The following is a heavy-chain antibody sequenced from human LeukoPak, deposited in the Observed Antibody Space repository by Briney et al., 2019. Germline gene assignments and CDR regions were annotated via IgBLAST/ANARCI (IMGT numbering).Heavy chain of an antibody. CDR1: GFTFNSYG. CDR2: ISGSGGST. Sequence: GGSLRLSCVTSGFTFNSYGFYWVRQAPGKGLEWVSAISGSGGSTYYADSVKGRFTISRDNAKNSLYLQMNSLRAEDTAVYYCAELGITMIGGVWGKGTTVTISS. CDR3: AELGITMIGGV. V-gene: IGHV3-48*03. J-gene: IGHJ6*04. D-gene: IGHD3-10*02.